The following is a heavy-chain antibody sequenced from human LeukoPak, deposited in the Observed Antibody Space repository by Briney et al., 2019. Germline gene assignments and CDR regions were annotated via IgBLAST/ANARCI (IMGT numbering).Heavy chain of an antibody. CDR3: ARGLLRYSGYDYEVGGYYYYMDV. CDR1: GFMFSSYW. D-gene: IGHD5-12*01. Sequence: PGGSLRLSCAASGFMFSSYWMHWVRQAPGKGLVRVSRINSDGSSTSYADSVKGRFTISRDNSKNTLYLQMNSLRAEDTAVYYCARGLLRYSGYDYEVGGYYYYMDVWGKGTTVTISS. V-gene: IGHV3-74*01. J-gene: IGHJ6*03. CDR2: INSDGSST.